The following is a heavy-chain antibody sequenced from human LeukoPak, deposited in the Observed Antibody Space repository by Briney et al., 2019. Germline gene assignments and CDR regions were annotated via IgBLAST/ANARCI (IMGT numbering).Heavy chain of an antibody. J-gene: IGHJ4*02. CDR1: GLPIADFA. CDR2: ISGDGVST. Sequence: QPGGSLRLSCVASGLPIADFAMHWVRQAPGKGLEWVSLISGDGVSTFYADSVKGRFSISRDNSKNSLYLEMNSLRTEDAAMYYCANDQPHPSCSRDTTCWSHWGQGTLVTVSS. CDR3: ANDQPHPSCSRDTTCWSH. V-gene: IGHV3-43*02. D-gene: IGHD2-2*01.